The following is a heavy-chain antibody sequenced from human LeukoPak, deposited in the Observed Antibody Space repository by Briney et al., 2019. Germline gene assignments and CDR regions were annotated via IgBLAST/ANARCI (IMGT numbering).Heavy chain of an antibody. J-gene: IGHJ5*02. V-gene: IGHV3-7*01. CDR3: AKSGGFFDT. CDR1: GFTFTNYW. CDR2: IDQDETEK. Sequence: GGSLRLSCAVSGFTFTNYWMTWVRQAPGKGLEWVANIDQDETEKFYVDSVVGRFTISRDNGKNFLYLQMNSLRAEDTAVYYCAKSGGFFDTWGQGTLVTVSS. D-gene: IGHD1-26*01.